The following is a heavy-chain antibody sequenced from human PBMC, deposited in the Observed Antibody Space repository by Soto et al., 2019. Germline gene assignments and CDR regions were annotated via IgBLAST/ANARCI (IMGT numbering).Heavy chain of an antibody. CDR1: GVSISSGGYY. CDR2: IYYSGST. D-gene: IGHD3-22*01. V-gene: IGHV4-31*03. Sequence: QVQLQESGPGLVKPSQTLSLTCTVSGVSISSGGYYWTWIRQHPQKGLEWIGHIYYSGSTYYNPSLKNRLTLSVDTPKNQFSLKLSSVTAADTAVYYCAREYYYDSSGFDYWGQGTLVTVSS. J-gene: IGHJ4*02. CDR3: AREYYYDSSGFDY.